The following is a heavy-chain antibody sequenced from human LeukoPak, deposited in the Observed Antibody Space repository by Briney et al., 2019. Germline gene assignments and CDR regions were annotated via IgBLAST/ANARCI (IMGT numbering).Heavy chain of an antibody. D-gene: IGHD6-19*01. CDR1: GYTFTSYY. Sequence: ASVKVSCKASGYTFTSYYMHWVRQAPRQGLEWMGIINPSGGSTSYAQKFQGRVTMTRDTSISTAYMELSRLRSDDTAVYYCARASSGWLFDPWGQGTLVTVSS. V-gene: IGHV1-46*01. CDR2: INPSGGST. CDR3: ARASSGWLFDP. J-gene: IGHJ5*02.